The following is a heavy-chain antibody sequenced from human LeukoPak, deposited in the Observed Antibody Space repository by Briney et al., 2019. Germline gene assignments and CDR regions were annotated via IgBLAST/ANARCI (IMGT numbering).Heavy chain of an antibody. D-gene: IGHD2-15*01. CDR3: ARALCGSGGSCYSGYYYYGMDV. J-gene: IGHJ6*02. Sequence: SETLSLTCTVSGGSIRSYYWSWIRQPPGKGLEWIGYIYYSGTTFYNPSLKSRVTLSVDTSKNQFSLRLSSVTAADTAVYYCARALCGSGGSCYSGYYYYGMDVWGQGTTVTVSS. V-gene: IGHV4-30-4*08. CDR1: GGSIRSYY. CDR2: IYYSGTT.